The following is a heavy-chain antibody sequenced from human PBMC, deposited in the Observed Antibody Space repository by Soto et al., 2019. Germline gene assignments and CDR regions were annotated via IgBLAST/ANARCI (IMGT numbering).Heavy chain of an antibody. J-gene: IGHJ6*02. CDR2: ISSSGSTI. CDR3: ARDRIQIYYYYGMDV. Sequence: EVQLVESGGGLVQPGGSLRLSCAASGFTFSSYEMNWVRQAPGKGLEWVSYISSSGSTIYYADSVKGRFTISRDNAKNSLYLQMNSLIAEDTAVYYCARDRIQIYYYYGMDVWGQGTTVTVSS. CDR1: GFTFSSYE. V-gene: IGHV3-48*03. D-gene: IGHD5-18*01.